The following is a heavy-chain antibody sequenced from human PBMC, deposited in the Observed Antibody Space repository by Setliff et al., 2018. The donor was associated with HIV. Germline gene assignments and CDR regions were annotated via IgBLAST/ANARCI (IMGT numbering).Heavy chain of an antibody. CDR2: SYHSGRT. CDR1: GASISSGGW. CDR3: ARGAERGFSPN. Sequence: SETLSLTCAVSGASISSGGWWSWVRRPPGKGLEWIGESYHSGRTNYNPSLESRVTISVDTSKNQFSLNLTSVTAADTAVYFCARGAERGFSPNWGQGTLVTVSS. J-gene: IGHJ4*02. D-gene: IGHD3-22*01. V-gene: IGHV4-4*02.